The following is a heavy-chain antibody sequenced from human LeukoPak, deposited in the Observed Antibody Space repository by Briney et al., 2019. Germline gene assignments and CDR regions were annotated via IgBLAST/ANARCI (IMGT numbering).Heavy chain of an antibody. CDR3: ASGFLAAAGKSNYYYMDV. CDR2: INPNSGGT. CDR1: GGTFSSYA. V-gene: IGHV1-2*02. Sequence: ASVKVSCKASGGTFSSYAISWVRQAPGQGLEWMGWINPNSGGTNYAQKFQGRVTMTRDTSIGTAYMELSRLRSDDTAVYYCASGFLAAAGKSNYYYMDVWGKGTTVTVSS. D-gene: IGHD6-13*01. J-gene: IGHJ6*03.